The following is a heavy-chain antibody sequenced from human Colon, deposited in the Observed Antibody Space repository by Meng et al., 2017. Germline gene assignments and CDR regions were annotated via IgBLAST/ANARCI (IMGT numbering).Heavy chain of an antibody. CDR1: GGSLTGYY. Sequence: LSCAVYGGSLTGYYWSWIRQIPGKGLEWIGEINHGGSTNDNPSLKSRLTISVDTSKNEVSLKLHSVTAADTAVYYCARVDFRGNDQDSTGLGHWGQGSLVTVSS. CDR3: ARVDFRGNDQDSTGLGH. CDR2: INHGGST. J-gene: IGHJ4*02. D-gene: IGHD2-2*01. V-gene: IGHV4-34*01.